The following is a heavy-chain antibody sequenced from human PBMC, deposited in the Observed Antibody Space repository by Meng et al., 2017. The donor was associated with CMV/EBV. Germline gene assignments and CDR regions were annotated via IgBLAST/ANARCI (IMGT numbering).Heavy chain of an antibody. CDR3: AKGSRLPEGIYYYGMDV. CDR2: IWYDGSNK. D-gene: IGHD2-2*01. J-gene: IGHJ6*02. V-gene: IGHV3-33*06. Sequence: GGSLRPPCAASGFTFSSYGMHWVRQAPGKGLGWVAVIWYDGSNKYYADSVKGRFTISSDNSKNTLYLQMNSLRAEDTAVYYCAKGSRLPEGIYYYGMDVWGQGTTVTVSS. CDR1: GFTFSSYG.